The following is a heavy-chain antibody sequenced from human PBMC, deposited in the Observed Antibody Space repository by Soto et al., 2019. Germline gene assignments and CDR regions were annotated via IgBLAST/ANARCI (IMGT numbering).Heavy chain of an antibody. Sequence: QVQLQESAPGLVKPSQTLSLTCTVSGDSIMRHSYYWNWIRQHPGKGLEWSGYIDYSGTTAYHPSLKTRVTISPDTSMNQFSLELSSVTAADTAVYYCARGFDCGKFYAFASWGQGTQVTVSS. CDR3: ARGFDCGKFYAFAS. CDR2: IDYSGTT. CDR1: GDSIMRHSYY. D-gene: IGHD2-2*01. V-gene: IGHV4-31*03. J-gene: IGHJ4*02.